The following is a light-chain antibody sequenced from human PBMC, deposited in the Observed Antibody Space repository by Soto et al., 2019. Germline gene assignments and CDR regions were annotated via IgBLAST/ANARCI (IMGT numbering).Light chain of an antibody. V-gene: IGLV1-40*01. Sequence: QAVLTQPPSVSGAPGQRVTISCTGSSSNIGAGFDVHWYHQIAGTAPKLLIYGNSNRPSGVPYRFSGSKSGTSASLAINGLQDGDEAHYYCQSYDNSLSGSWVFGGGTKLTVL. CDR2: GNS. CDR1: SSNIGAGFD. CDR3: QSYDNSLSGSWV. J-gene: IGLJ3*02.